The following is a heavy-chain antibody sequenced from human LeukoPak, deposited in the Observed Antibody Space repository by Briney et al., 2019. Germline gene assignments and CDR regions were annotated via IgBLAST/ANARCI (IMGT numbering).Heavy chain of an antibody. J-gene: IGHJ4*02. D-gene: IGHD2-15*01. CDR2: ISGPSDTI. CDR1: GFIFSDHY. Sequence: PGGSLRLSCVASGFIFSDHYMDWVRQAPGKGLEWVSSISGPSDTIYYASSARGRFTISRDNAKNSVFLQMNNLRAEDTGVYYCATPGGLDYWGQGTQVTVSS. V-gene: IGHV3-69-1*01. CDR3: ATPGGLDY.